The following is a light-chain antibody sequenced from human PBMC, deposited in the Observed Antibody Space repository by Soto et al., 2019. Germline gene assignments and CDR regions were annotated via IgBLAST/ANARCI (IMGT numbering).Light chain of an antibody. CDR2: AAS. CDR3: LQDNRYPWT. Sequence: DIQMTQSPSSLSASVGDRVTITCRASQGIRNDLFWYQQKPGKAPKRLIFAASSLQSGVPSRFSGTGSGTEFTLTISSLQPEDFATYYCLQDNRYPWTFGQGTKVEIK. J-gene: IGKJ1*01. CDR1: QGIRND. V-gene: IGKV1-17*01.